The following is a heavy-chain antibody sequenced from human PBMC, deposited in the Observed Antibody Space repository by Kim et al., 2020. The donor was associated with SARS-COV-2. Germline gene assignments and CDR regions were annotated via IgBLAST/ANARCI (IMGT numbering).Heavy chain of an antibody. CDR3: ARPDGTKMIRGVSYADYYYYGMDV. CDR1: GDTFSRYG. Sequence: SVKVSCKASGDTFSRYGFSWVRQAPGQGLEWMGGIIPMSGTAKYAQKFQGRATITADESTRTVYMELNSLRSEDTAVYYCARPDGTKMIRGVSYADYYYYGMDVWGLGTTVTVSS. V-gene: IGHV1-69*13. J-gene: IGHJ6*02. D-gene: IGHD3-10*01. CDR2: IIPMSGTA.